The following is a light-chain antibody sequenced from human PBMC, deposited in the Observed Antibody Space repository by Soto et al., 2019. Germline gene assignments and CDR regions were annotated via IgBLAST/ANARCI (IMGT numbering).Light chain of an antibody. V-gene: IGKV1-5*03. Sequence: DIQMTQSPSNLSASVGDSVTINCRASQSISAWLAWYQQKPGKAPRLLIYKASTLEIGVPSRFSGSGSGTEFTLTISSLQPDDVAIYYCQQYNDYSWTFGQGTKVDIK. CDR1: QSISAW. CDR3: QQYNDYSWT. CDR2: KAS. J-gene: IGKJ1*01.